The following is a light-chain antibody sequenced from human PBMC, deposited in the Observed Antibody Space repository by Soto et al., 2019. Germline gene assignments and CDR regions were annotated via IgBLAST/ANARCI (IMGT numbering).Light chain of an antibody. J-gene: IGKJ4*01. CDR1: QSISSW. CDR2: AAS. CDR3: QQANSFPLT. Sequence: DIQMTQSPSTLSASVGDRVTITCRASQSISSWLAWYQQKPGEVPKLLIYAASTLQSGVPSRFSGSGSGTDFTLTISSLQPEDFATYYCQQANSFPLTFGGGTKVDI. V-gene: IGKV1-12*01.